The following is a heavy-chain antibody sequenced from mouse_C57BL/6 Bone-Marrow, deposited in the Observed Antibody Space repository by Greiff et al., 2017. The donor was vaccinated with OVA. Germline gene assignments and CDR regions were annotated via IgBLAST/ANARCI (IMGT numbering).Heavy chain of an antibody. CDR2: IRNKANGYTT. CDR1: GFTFTDYY. J-gene: IGHJ1*03. CDR3: ASFTGYFDV. V-gene: IGHV7-3*01. Sequence: EVQLVESGGGLVQPGGSLSLSCAASGFTFTDYYMSWVRQPPGKALEWLGFIRNKANGYTTEYSASVKGRFTIARDNSQSILYLQMNALRAEDSATYYCASFTGYFDVWGTGTTVTVSS.